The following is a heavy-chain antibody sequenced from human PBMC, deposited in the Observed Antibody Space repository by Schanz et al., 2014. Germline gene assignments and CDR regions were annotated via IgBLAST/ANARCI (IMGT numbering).Heavy chain of an antibody. D-gene: IGHD3-9*01. V-gene: IGHV3-23*01. CDR1: GVTFSSYA. CDR2: ISSSSSYT. CDR3: AYYDVLTGFDY. Sequence: EAQLLESGGGLVQPGGSLRLSCVASGVTFSSYAMSWVRQASGKGLEWVSYISSSSSYTNYADSVKGRFTISRDNSKNTLYLQINNLRAEDTAVYYCAYYDVLTGFDYWGQGTQVTVSS. J-gene: IGHJ4*02.